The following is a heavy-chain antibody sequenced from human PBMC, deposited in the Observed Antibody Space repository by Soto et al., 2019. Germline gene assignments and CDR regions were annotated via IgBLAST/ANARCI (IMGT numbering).Heavy chain of an antibody. V-gene: IGHV2-5*02. CDR2: IYWDDDK. D-gene: IGHD2-21*01. CDR1: GFSLSTGGVG. Sequence: QITLKESGPTLVKPTQTLTLTCTFSGFSLSTGGVGVAWIRQPPGKALEWLAVIYWDDDKRYSPPLKNRLTVTKDTSKNQVVLTMTNLAPVDTATYYCAHTPFFGDKLDFWGQGTLVSVSS. CDR3: AHTPFFGDKLDF. J-gene: IGHJ4*02.